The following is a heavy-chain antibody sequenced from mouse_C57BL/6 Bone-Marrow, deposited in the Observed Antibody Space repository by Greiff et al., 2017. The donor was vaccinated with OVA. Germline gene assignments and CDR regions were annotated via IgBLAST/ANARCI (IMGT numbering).Heavy chain of an antibody. V-gene: IGHV1-72*01. CDR2: IDPNSGGT. CDR3: ARYYYGSSLYWYFDV. J-gene: IGHJ1*03. CDR1: GYTFTSYW. D-gene: IGHD1-1*01. Sequence: QVHVKQPGAELVKPGASVKLSCKASGYTFTSYWMHWVKQRPGRGLEWIGRIDPNSGGTKYNEKFKSKATLTVDKPSSTAYMQLSSLTSEDSAVYYCARYYYGSSLYWYFDVWGTGTTVTVSS.